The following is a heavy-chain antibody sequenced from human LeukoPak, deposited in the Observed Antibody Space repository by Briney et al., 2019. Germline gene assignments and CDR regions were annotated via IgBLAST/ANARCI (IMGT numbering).Heavy chain of an antibody. J-gene: IGHJ5*02. CDR3: ARDALYCSSTSCYLNWFDP. Sequence: ASVTVSCKASGYTFTGYYMHWVRQAPGQGLEWMGWINPNSGGTNYAQKFQGRVTMTRDTSISTAYMELSRLRSDDTAVYYCARDALYCSSTSCYLNWFDPWGQGTLVTVSS. V-gene: IGHV1-2*02. D-gene: IGHD2-2*01. CDR2: INPNSGGT. CDR1: GYTFTGYY.